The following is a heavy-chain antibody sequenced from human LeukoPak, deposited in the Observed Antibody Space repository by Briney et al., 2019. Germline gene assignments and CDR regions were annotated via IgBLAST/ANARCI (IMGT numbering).Heavy chain of an antibody. V-gene: IGHV3-23*01. CDR1: GFTFSTYW. Sequence: AGGSLRLSCAASGFTFSTYWMSWVRQAPGKGLEWVSSISQSGFTTFYADSVKGRFTISRDESKSTLYLQMNSLSADETGVYYCARGASAPDYWGPGTLVTVSS. CDR2: ISQSGFTT. D-gene: IGHD2-15*01. CDR3: ARGASAPDY. J-gene: IGHJ4*02.